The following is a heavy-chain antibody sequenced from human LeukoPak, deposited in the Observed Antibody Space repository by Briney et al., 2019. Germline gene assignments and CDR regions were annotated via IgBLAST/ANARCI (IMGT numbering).Heavy chain of an antibody. CDR2: TIPIFGTA. CDR1: GGTFSSYA. D-gene: IGHD2-21*01. J-gene: IGHJ1*01. V-gene: IGHV1-69*01. CDR3: ARVARCGGDCYSGEYFQH. Sequence: SVKVSCKASGGTFSSYAISWVRQAPGQGLEWMGGTIPIFGTANYAQKFQGRVTITADESTSTAYMEPSSLRSEDTAVYYCARVARCGGDCYSGEYFQHWGQGTLVTVSS.